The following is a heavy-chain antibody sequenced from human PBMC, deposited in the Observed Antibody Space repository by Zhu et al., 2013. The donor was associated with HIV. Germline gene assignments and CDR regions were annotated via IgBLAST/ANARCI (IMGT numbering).Heavy chain of an antibody. CDR1: GYTFTSYG. Sequence: QVQLVQSGAEVKKPGASVKVSCKASGYTFTSYGISWVRQAPGQGLEWMGWISAYNGNTAYAPKFKGRVTMTRNTSINTAYLDLTTLRSEDTAIYYCARAPIRILGVAGPYYFDSWGQGTLVTVSS. J-gene: IGHJ4*02. CDR3: ARAPIRILGVAGPYYFDS. V-gene: IGHV1-18*01. CDR2: ISAYNGNT. D-gene: IGHD6-19*01.